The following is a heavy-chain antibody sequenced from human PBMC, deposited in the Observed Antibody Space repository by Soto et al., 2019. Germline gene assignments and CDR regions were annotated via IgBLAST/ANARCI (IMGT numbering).Heavy chain of an antibody. Sequence: QVQLVQSGAEVKKPGASVKVSCKASGYTFTSYGISWVRQAPGQGLEWMGWISAYNGNTNYAQKLQGRVTMTTDTSTSTAYMERRSLRSADTAVYYCARERGDIVVVVAADAFDIGGQGTMVTVSS. J-gene: IGHJ3*02. V-gene: IGHV1-18*01. CDR1: GYTFTSYG. CDR3: ARERGDIVVVVAADAFDI. D-gene: IGHD2-15*01. CDR2: ISAYNGNT.